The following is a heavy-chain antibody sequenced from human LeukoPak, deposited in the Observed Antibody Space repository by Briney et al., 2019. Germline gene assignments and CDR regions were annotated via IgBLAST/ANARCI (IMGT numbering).Heavy chain of an antibody. Sequence: ASVKVSCKASGYTFTSYDINWVRQATGQGLEWMGWMNPISGNTGYAQKFQGRVTMTRNTSISTAYMELSSLRSEDTAVYYCARGVEMLAGAFGYWGQGTLVTVSS. V-gene: IGHV1-8*01. CDR3: ARGVEMLAGAFGY. J-gene: IGHJ4*02. CDR2: MNPISGNT. CDR1: GYTFTSYD. D-gene: IGHD5-24*01.